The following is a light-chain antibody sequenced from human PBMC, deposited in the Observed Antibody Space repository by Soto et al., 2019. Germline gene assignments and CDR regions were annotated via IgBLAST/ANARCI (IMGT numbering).Light chain of an antibody. CDR2: SSN. CDR3: AAWDDSLNGRV. CDR1: HSNIGSNS. V-gene: IGLV1-44*01. J-gene: IGLJ3*02. Sequence: QPVLTQPPSASGTPGQRVTIPCSGTHSNIGSNSVNWYLQLPGTAPRLLIFSSNQRPLGVPDRFSGSRSGTSASLAITGLRSEDDAYYYCAAWDDSLNGRVFGGGTQLTVL.